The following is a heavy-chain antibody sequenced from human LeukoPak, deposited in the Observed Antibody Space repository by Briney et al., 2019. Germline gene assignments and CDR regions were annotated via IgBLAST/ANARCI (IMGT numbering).Heavy chain of an antibody. CDR1: GFTVSSNY. CDR3: ARSLRVRGVPDYMDV. J-gene: IGHJ6*03. D-gene: IGHD3-10*01. CDR2: IYKNAIT. V-gene: IGHV3-53*01. Sequence: GGSLRLSCAASGFTVSSNYMTWVRQAPGKGLEWVSVIYKNAITYYADTVKGRFTISRDNSKNMLYPQMNSLRADDTAVYYCARSLRVRGVPDYMDVWGKGTTVTISS.